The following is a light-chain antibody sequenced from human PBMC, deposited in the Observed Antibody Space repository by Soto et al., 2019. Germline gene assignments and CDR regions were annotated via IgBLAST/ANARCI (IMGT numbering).Light chain of an antibody. CDR2: NAS. Sequence: DIQLTQYPSSLSASVGDTVTITCRASQTISTYLLWYHQKPARAPNLLIYNASTLHSGVPSKFSGSGSGTDFTLTISGLQPEDFATYHCQQTYSDISFGGGTKVE. V-gene: IGKV1-39*01. CDR3: QQTYSDIS. CDR1: QTISTY. J-gene: IGKJ4*01.